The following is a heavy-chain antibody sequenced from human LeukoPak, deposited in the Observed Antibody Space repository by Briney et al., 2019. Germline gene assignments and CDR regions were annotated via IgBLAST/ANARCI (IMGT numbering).Heavy chain of an antibody. Sequence: SETLSLTCIVSGDSITSNDDYWGWIRQPPGKGLEWIGHIYYLGTTYYNPSLKSRLTISVDTSKNQFSLRLSSVTAADTSVYYCARLRGYYSRGRCYRFDYWGQGTLVTVSS. V-gene: IGHV4-39*01. CDR3: ARLRGYYSRGRCYRFDY. CDR1: GDSITSNDDY. D-gene: IGHD2-15*01. CDR2: IYYLGTT. J-gene: IGHJ4*02.